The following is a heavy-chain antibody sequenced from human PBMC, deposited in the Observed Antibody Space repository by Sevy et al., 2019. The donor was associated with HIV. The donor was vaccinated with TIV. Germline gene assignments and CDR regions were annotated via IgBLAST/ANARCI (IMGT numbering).Heavy chain of an antibody. CDR1: GDSISSNNFY. D-gene: IGHD6-19*01. Sequence: SETLSLTCTVSGDSISSNNFYWGWVRQPPEKGLEWIGSIYYTGSTYYNPSLKCRVTITVYTSKNQFSLKLTSVTAADTAVYYCAREAVALDYGGQGTLVTVSS. CDR3: AREAVALDY. CDR2: IYYTGST. J-gene: IGHJ4*01. V-gene: IGHV4-39*01.